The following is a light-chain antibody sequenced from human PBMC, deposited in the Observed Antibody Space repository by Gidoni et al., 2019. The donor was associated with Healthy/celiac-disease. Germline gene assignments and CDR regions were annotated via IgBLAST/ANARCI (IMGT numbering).Light chain of an antibody. J-gene: IGKJ3*01. Sequence: AIRMTQSPSSFSASTGDRVTITCRASQGISSYLAWYQQKPGKAPKLLIYAASTLQSGVPSRFSVSGSGTDFTLTISCLQSEDFATYSCQQYYSYPFTFGPGTKVDIK. CDR2: AAS. V-gene: IGKV1-8*01. CDR3: QQYYSYPFT. CDR1: QGISSY.